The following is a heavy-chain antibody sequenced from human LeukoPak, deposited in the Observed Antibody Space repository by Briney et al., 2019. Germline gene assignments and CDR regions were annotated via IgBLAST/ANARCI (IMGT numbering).Heavy chain of an antibody. J-gene: IGHJ4*02. Sequence: GGSLRLSCVPSGFTFEDHAMHWVRQGPGKGLEWVAGISWKSNNIIYADSVRGRVTLSRDNAKNSLFLQMNSLRLEDTALYYCARDFSNGYFRHFDFWARGTLVTVSS. CDR2: ISWKSNNI. V-gene: IGHV3-9*01. CDR1: GFTFEDHA. CDR3: ARDFSNGYFRHFDF. D-gene: IGHD3-22*01.